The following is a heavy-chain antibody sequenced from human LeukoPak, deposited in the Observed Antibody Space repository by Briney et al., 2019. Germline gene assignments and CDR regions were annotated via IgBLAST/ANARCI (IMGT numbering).Heavy chain of an antibody. J-gene: IGHJ6*03. V-gene: IGHV3-11*04. CDR2: ISSSSYSI. Sequence: PGGSLRLSCAASGFIFSDYYMSWIRQAPGKGLEWVSYISSSSYSIYYADSVKGRFTISRDNAKNSLYLQMSSLRTEDTAVYYCARFRAQVFPREHYYYMDVRGKGATVTVSS. CDR3: ARFRAQVFPREHYYYMDV. D-gene: IGHD1-26*01. CDR1: GFIFSDYY.